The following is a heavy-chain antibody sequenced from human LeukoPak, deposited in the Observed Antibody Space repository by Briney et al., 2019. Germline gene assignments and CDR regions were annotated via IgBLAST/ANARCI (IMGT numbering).Heavy chain of an antibody. CDR1: GGSISSYY. D-gene: IGHD2-2*02. J-gene: IGHJ5*02. CDR3: ARDLGYCSSTSCYTSGFDP. V-gene: IGHV4-59*01. CDR2: IYYSGST. Sequence: SETLSLTCTASGGSISSYYWSWIRQPPGKGLEWIGYIYYSGSTNYNPSLKSRVTISVDTSKNQFSLKLSSVTAADTAVYYCARDLGYCSSTSCYTSGFDPWGQGTLVTVSS.